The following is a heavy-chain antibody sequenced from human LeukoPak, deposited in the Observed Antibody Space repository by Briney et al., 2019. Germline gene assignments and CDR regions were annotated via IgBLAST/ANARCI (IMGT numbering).Heavy chain of an antibody. V-gene: IGHV3-48*03. Sequence: GGSLRLSCAASGFSFSSYEMNWVRQAPGKGLEWISYISASGTLTHYADSVKGRFTISRDNAKNSLYLQMNSLRAEDTAVYYCARVDYDILTGSLYFDFWGQGTLVTVSS. J-gene: IGHJ4*02. CDR3: ARVDYDILTGSLYFDF. CDR1: GFSFSSYE. CDR2: ISASGTLT. D-gene: IGHD3-9*01.